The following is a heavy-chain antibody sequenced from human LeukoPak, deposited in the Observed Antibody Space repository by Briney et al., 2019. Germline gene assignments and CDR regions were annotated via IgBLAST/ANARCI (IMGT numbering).Heavy chain of an antibody. Sequence: ASVKVSCKASGGTFSSYAISWVRQAPGQGLEWMGWINTNTGNPTYAQGFTGRFVFSLDTSVSTAYLQISSLKAEDTAVYYCARVSEYYDFWSGYCNWFDPWGQGTLVTVSS. CDR3: ARVSEYYDFWSGYCNWFDP. CDR2: INTNTGNP. J-gene: IGHJ5*02. D-gene: IGHD3-3*01. V-gene: IGHV7-4-1*02. CDR1: GGTFSSYA.